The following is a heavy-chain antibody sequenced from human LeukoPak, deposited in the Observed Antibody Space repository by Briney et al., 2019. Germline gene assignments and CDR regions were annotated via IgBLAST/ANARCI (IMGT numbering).Heavy chain of an antibody. CDR3: ARGNIAARQRSPYYYYGMDV. D-gene: IGHD6-6*01. J-gene: IGHJ6*02. CDR1: GGSFSGYY. CDR2: INHSGST. Sequence: SETLSLTCAVYGGSFSGYYWSWIRQPPGKGLEWIGEINHSGSTNYNPSLKSRVTTSVDTSKNQFSLKLSSVTAADTAVYYCARGNIAARQRSPYYYYGMDVWGQGTTVTVSS. V-gene: IGHV4-34*01.